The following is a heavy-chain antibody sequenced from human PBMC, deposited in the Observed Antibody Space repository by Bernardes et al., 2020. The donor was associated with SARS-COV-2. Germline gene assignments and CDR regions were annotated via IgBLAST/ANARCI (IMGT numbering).Heavy chain of an antibody. V-gene: IGHV3-7*01. CDR3: ARVEYSGYDLDFDY. Sequence: GGSLRLSCAASGFTISTYAMSWVRQAPGKGLEWVANIKQDGSEKYYVDSVKGRFTISRDNAKNSLYLQMNSLRAEDTAVYYCARVEYSGYDLDFDYWGQGTLVTVSS. J-gene: IGHJ4*02. CDR2: IKQDGSEK. CDR1: GFTISTYA. D-gene: IGHD5-12*01.